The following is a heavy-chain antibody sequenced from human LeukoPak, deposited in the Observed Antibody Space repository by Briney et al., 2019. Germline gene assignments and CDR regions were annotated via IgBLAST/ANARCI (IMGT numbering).Heavy chain of an antibody. CDR1: GGXIDSYY. J-gene: IGHJ4*02. D-gene: IGHD4-17*01. CDR3: ARAVHYGDYLAFDY. CDR2: IYYSGST. Sequence: PSETLSLTCTVSGGXIDSYYCSCIRQPPGKGLEWIGSIYYSGSTNYNPSLKSRVTISLDTSKTQFSLELSSVTAADTAVCYCARAVHYGDYLAFDYWGQGTLVTVSS. V-gene: IGHV4-59*01.